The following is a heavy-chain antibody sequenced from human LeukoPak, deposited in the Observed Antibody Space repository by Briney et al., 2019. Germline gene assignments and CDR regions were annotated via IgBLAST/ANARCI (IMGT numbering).Heavy chain of an antibody. V-gene: IGHV1-46*01. CDR2: INPSGGST. Sequence: ASVKVSCKASGYTLTSYYMHWVRQATGQGLEWMGIINPSGGSTSYAQKFQGRVTMTRDTSTSTVHMELSSLRSEATALYYCARGTGYYDSSGYLGYWGQGTLVTVSS. CDR1: GYTLTSYY. J-gene: IGHJ4*02. D-gene: IGHD3-22*01. CDR3: ARGTGYYDSSGYLGY.